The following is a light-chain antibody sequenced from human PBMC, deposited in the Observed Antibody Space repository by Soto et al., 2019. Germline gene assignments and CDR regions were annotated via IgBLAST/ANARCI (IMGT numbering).Light chain of an antibody. Sequence: QSALTQPASVSGSPGQSITISCTGTRSDVGRNNYVSWYQQHPGKAPKLLIYEVTYRPSGVSTRFSASKSCSTSSLTISGIQAEDEDDYYCCSYSTASSPHVLFGRGTKLTVL. V-gene: IGLV2-14*01. CDR1: RSDVGRNNY. CDR2: EVT. J-gene: IGLJ2*01. CDR3: CSYSTASSPHVL.